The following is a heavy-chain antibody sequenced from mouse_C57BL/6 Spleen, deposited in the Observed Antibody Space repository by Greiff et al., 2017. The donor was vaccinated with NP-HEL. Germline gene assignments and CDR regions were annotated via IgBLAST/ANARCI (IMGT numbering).Heavy chain of an antibody. D-gene: IGHD2-13*01. CDR3: AREGIYCGDVYAMGY. CDR1: GYTFTDYY. CDR2: LNPYNGGT. J-gene: IGHJ4*01. Sequence: EVQLQPSGPVLVKPGASVKMSCKASGYTFTDYYMNWVKQSHGKSLEWIGVLNPYNGGTSYNQKFKGKATLTVDKSSSTAYMELNSLTSEDSAGYYCAREGIYCGDVYAMGYWGQGTSGTVSS. V-gene: IGHV1-19*01.